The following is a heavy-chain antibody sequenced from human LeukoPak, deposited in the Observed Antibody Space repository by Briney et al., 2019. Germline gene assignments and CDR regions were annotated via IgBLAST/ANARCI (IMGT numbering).Heavy chain of an antibody. CDR2: IYYSGST. CDR1: GGSIRSYY. CDR3: ARHPYSSSWLLTPYYFDY. J-gene: IGHJ4*02. V-gene: IGHV4-59*08. Sequence: PSETLSLTCTVSGGSIRSYYWSWIRQPPGKGLEWIGYIYYSGSTNYNPSLKSRVTISVDTSKNQFSLKLSSVTAADTAVYYCARHPYSSSWLLTPYYFDYWGQGTLVTVSS. D-gene: IGHD6-13*01.